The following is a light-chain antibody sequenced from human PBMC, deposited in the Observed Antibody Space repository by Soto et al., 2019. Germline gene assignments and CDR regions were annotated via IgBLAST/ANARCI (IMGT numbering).Light chain of an antibody. CDR3: QQYGSSRLT. CDR1: ESIDSN. V-gene: IGKV3-20*01. J-gene: IGKJ4*01. Sequence: IVMMESPATLSVTPGERATLSCRASESIDSNLAWYQQKPGQAPRLLIYGASTRATGIPDRFSGSGSGTDFTLTVSRLEPEDFAVYYCQQYGSSRLTFGGGTKV. CDR2: GAS.